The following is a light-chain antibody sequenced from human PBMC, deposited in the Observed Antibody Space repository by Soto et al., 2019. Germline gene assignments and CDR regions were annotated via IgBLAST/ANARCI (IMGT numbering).Light chain of an antibody. V-gene: IGLV2-8*01. Sequence: QSALTQPPSASGSPGQSVTISCTGTISDVGGYNYVSWYQHHPGKAPKLVIYEATKRPSGVPDRFSGSKSGNTASLTVSGLQAEDEADYYCSSYAGSNNLGLFGGGTKLTVL. CDR2: EAT. J-gene: IGLJ2*01. CDR3: SSYAGSNNLGL. CDR1: ISDVGGYNY.